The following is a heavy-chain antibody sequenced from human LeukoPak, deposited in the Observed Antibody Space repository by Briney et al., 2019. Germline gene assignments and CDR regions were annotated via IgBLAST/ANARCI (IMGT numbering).Heavy chain of an antibody. CDR3: ARARGGHWYFDL. D-gene: IGHD3-10*01. Sequence: NPGGSLRLSCAASGFTFSSYDMHWVRQATGKGLEWVSAIGTAGDTYYPGSVRGRFTISRENAKNSLYLQMNSLRAGDTAVYYCARARGGHWYFDLRGRGTLVTVSS. V-gene: IGHV3-13*01. CDR2: IGTAGDT. J-gene: IGHJ2*01. CDR1: GFTFSSYD.